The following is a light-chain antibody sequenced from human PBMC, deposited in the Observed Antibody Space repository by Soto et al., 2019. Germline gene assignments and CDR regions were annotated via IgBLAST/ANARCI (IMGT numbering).Light chain of an antibody. CDR2: RNN. Sequence: QSVLTQPPSASGTPGQRVTISCSGSSSNIGSNYVYWYQQLPGTAPKLLIYRNNQRPSGVPDRFSGSKSGTSASLAISGLRSEDEAVYCWTARDDRLRGRIYVLGTGNKVTV. CDR1: SSNIGSNY. CDR3: TARDDRLRGRIYV. V-gene: IGLV1-47*01. J-gene: IGLJ1*01.